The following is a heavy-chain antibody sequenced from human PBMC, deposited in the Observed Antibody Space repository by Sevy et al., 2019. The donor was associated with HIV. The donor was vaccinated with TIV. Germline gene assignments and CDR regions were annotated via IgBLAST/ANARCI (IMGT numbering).Heavy chain of an antibody. Sequence: ASVKVSCKASGYTFTSYGISWVRQAPGQGLEWMGWISAYNGNTNYAQKLQGRVTMTTDTSTSTAYMELRSLGSDDTAVYYCIRRYSSSSGFYYYYGMDVWGQGTTVTVSS. V-gene: IGHV1-18*04. CDR3: IRRYSSSSGFYYYYGMDV. J-gene: IGHJ6*02. D-gene: IGHD6-6*01. CDR2: ISAYNGNT. CDR1: GYTFTSYG.